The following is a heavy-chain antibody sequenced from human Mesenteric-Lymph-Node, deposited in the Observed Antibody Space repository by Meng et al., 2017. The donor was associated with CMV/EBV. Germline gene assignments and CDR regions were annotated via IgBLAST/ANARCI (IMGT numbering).Heavy chain of an antibody. CDR1: GDSISSSSYY. V-gene: IGHV4-39*07. J-gene: IGHJ6*02. Sequence: ESLKISCSVSGDSISSSSYYWGWIRQPPGMALEWIGTMFYSGTTSYYNPSLKSRVTISVDTSKNQFSLKLSSVTAADTAVYYCARDGRSSGYYQYYYYGMDVWGQGTTVTVSS. CDR3: ARDGRSSGYYQYYYYGMDV. CDR2: MFYSGTT. D-gene: IGHD3-22*01.